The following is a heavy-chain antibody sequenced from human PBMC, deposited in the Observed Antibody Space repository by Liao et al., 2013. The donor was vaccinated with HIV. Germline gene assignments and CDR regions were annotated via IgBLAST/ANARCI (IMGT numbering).Heavy chain of an antibody. CDR2: INHSGSA. CDR3: ARGLSFIGVVPPTGRPFDY. Sequence: HVQLQQWGAGLLKPSETLSLTCAVYDVSFSAYYWNWVRQPPGKGLEWIGEINHSGSANYNPSLKGRVTISVDTSKNQFSLNLTSVTAADTAVYYCARGLSFIGVVPPTGRPFDYWGQGTLVTVPS. V-gene: IGHV4-34*01. CDR1: DVSFSAYY. J-gene: IGHJ4*02. D-gene: IGHD3-3*01.